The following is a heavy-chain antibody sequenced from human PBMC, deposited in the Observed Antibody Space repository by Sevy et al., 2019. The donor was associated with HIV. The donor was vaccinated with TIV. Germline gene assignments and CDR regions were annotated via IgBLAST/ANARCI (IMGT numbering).Heavy chain of an antibody. CDR1: GFTFSNAW. D-gene: IGHD2-15*01. CDR3: TTRLIVAANAFDI. CDR2: IKSKTDGGTT. J-gene: IGHJ3*02. Sequence: GGSLRLSCAASGFTFSNAWMSWVRQAPGKGLEWVGRIKSKTDGGTTDYAAPVKGRYTISRHDSKNTLYLQMNSLKTEDTAVYYCTTRLIVAANAFDIWGQGTMVTVSS. V-gene: IGHV3-15*01.